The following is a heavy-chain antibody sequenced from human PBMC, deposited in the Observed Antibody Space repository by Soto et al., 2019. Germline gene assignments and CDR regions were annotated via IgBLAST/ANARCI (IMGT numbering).Heavy chain of an antibody. CDR3: AKPDYDILTGSKSYFDY. CDR1: GFTFSSYA. V-gene: IGHV3-23*01. D-gene: IGHD3-9*01. CDR2: ISGRGGST. Sequence: PGGSLRLSCAASGFTFSSYAMSWVRQAPGKGLEWVSAISGRGGSTYYADSVKGRFTISRDNSKNTLYLQMNSLRAEDTAVYYCAKPDYDILTGSKSYFDYWGQGTLVTVSS. J-gene: IGHJ4*02.